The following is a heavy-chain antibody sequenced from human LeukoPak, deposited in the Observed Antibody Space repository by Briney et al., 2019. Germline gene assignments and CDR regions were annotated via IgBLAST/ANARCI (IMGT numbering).Heavy chain of an antibody. D-gene: IGHD1-26*01. CDR2: INGGGSPI. Sequence: GGSLRLSCAASGFTFSRDSMNWVRQAPGKGLEWVSYINGGGSPIYYADSVRGRFTISRDNAKNSLYLQMNSLRAEDTAVYYCARWYIGVPGPYWGQGTLVTVSS. CDR1: GFTFSRDS. CDR3: ARWYIGVPGPY. J-gene: IGHJ4*02. V-gene: IGHV3-48*04.